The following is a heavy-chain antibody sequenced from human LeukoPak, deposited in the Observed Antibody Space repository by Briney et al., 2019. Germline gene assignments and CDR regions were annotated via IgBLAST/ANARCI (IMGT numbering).Heavy chain of an antibody. V-gene: IGHV1-46*01. J-gene: IGHJ6*02. CDR2: VNPSGGST. Sequence: GTSGNVSCKASVYTFTFYDMHWVRHAPGPGNEWMGIVNPSGGSTSYAQKFQGRVTMTSDTSTSTAYMELSSLKSADTAMYYCARDTHRLEWPGMDVWGRGNGVMVS. CDR3: ARDTHRLEWPGMDV. D-gene: IGHD3-3*01. CDR1: VYTFTFYD.